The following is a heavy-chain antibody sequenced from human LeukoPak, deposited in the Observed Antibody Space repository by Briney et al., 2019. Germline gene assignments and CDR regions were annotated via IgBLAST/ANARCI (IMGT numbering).Heavy chain of an antibody. CDR3: ARAYYYDSSATPDY. CDR1: GFTFTNYG. CDR2: IWYDESVK. J-gene: IGHJ4*02. V-gene: IGHV3-33*01. D-gene: IGHD3-22*01. Sequence: PGRSLRLSCAASGFTFTNYGMHWVRQAPGKGLEWVAVIWYDESVKYYADSVKGRFTISRDNSKNTVYLQMNSLRAEDTAVYYCARAYYYDSSATPDYWGQGTLVTVSS.